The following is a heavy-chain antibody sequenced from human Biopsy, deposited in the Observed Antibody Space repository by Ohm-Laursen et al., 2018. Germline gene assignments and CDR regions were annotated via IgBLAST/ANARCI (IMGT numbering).Heavy chain of an antibody. CDR3: ARATNSTGWPYYYFCGMDV. CDR1: GGSISSDY. Sequence: TLSLTCTVSGGSISSDYWGWIRQTPGKGLEWIGYIYYSGSTNYNPSFKSRVTISVDTSKNQFSLRLNSVTATDTAVYYCARATNSTGWPYYYFCGMDVWGQGTTVTVSS. D-gene: IGHD2/OR15-2a*01. J-gene: IGHJ6*02. CDR2: IYYSGST. V-gene: IGHV4-59*01.